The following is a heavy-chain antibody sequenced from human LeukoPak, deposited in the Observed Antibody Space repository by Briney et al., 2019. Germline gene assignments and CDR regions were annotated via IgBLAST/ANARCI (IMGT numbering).Heavy chain of an antibody. CDR1: GYTLTELS. D-gene: IGHD3-10*01. Sequence: GASVKVSCKVSGYTLTELSIHWVRQAPGKGLEWMGGFDPEDGETIYAQKFQGRVTMTEDTSTDTAYMELSSPRSEDTAVYYCATPYTMVRGVSYYGMDVWGKGTTVTVPS. CDR3: ATPYTMVRGVSYYGMDV. J-gene: IGHJ6*04. CDR2: FDPEDGET. V-gene: IGHV1-24*01.